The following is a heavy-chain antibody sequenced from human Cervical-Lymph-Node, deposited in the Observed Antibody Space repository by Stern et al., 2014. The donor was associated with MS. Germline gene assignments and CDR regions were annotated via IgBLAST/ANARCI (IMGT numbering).Heavy chain of an antibody. D-gene: IGHD1-26*01. Sequence: VQLVESGAEVKKPGASVKISCRASGYTFTAFAIHWIRQAPGQSLEWMGWINAASGDTKYSQSFQGRVTLSSDTSATTAYMELNSLRSEDTAVYFCAREKPTTCGLGGQGTLGSGS. J-gene: IGHJ4*02. V-gene: IGHV1-3*01. CDR2: INAASGDT. CDR3: AREKPTTCGL. CDR1: GYTFTAFA.